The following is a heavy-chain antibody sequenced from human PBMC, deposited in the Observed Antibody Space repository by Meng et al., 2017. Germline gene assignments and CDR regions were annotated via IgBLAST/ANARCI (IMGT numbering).Heavy chain of an antibody. CDR3: ARGPMTTVTTGSYYYGMDV. Sequence: SETLSLTCTVSGGFISSGGYYWSWIRQHPGKGLEWIGYIYYSGSTYYNPSLKSRVTISVDTSKNQFSLKLSSVTAADTAMYYCARGPMTTVTTGSYYYGMDVWGQGTTVTVSS. D-gene: IGHD4-17*01. J-gene: IGHJ6*02. CDR1: GGFISSGGYY. CDR2: IYYSGST. V-gene: IGHV4-31*03.